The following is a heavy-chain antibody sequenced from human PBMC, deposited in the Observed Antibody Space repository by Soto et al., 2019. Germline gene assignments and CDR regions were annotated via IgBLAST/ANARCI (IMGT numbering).Heavy chain of an antibody. CDR2: IYYSGST. Sequence: SETLSLTCTVSGGSISSYYWSWIRQPPGKGLEWIGYIYYSGSTNCNPSLKSRVTISVDTSKNQFSLKLSSVTAADTAVYYCARLAWGAARPGSRSPGVWNWFDPWGQGTLVTVSS. CDR1: GGSISSYY. CDR3: ARLAWGAARPGSRSPGVWNWFDP. V-gene: IGHV4-59*01. J-gene: IGHJ5*02. D-gene: IGHD6-6*01.